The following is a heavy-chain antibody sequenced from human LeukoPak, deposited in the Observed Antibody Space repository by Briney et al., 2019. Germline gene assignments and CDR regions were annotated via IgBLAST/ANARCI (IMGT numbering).Heavy chain of an antibody. CDR2: IYTSGST. Sequence: PETLSLTCADPGGSLSSYYWSWIRPPAGKRLEWIGRIYTSGSTNYNPSLKSRVTMSVDTSKNQFSLKLSSVTAADTAVYYCAGSYGSGSSIWGQGTMVTVSS. J-gene: IGHJ3*02. D-gene: IGHD3-10*01. CDR3: AGSYGSGSSI. V-gene: IGHV4-4*07. CDR1: GGSLSSYY.